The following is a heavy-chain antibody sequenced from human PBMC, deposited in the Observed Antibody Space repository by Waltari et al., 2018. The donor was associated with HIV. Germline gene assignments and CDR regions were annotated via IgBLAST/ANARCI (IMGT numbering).Heavy chain of an antibody. D-gene: IGHD1-1*01. V-gene: IGHV3-30*18. CDR2: ISYDGSNK. J-gene: IGHJ4*02. CDR1: GFPSSSYG. CDR3: AKDKGGVTYIFDY. Sequence: QVQLVEAGGGVVQPGRSLRLSCAAFGFPSSSYGMPWVRQATGKGLEWVAVISYDGSNKYYADAVKGRFTISRDNSKNTLDLQMNSLRAEDTAVYYCAKDKGGVTYIFDYWGQGTLVTVSS.